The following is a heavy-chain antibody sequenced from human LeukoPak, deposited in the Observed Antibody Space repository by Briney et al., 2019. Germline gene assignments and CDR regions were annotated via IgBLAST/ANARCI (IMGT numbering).Heavy chain of an antibody. J-gene: IGHJ4*02. Sequence: GGSLRLSCAASGFTFSKYWMLWVRQAPGKGLESVSRINTDGTVTTYADSVKGRFTVPRDNADNTMFLQMNSGRDEDTAVYYCATKQWLAPPPDSWGQGTPVSVSS. CDR1: GFTFSKYW. V-gene: IGHV3-74*01. CDR2: INTDGTVT. D-gene: IGHD6-19*01. CDR3: ATKQWLAPPPDS.